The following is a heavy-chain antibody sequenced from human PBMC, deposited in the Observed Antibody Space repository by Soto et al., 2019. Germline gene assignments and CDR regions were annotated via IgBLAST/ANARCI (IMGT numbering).Heavy chain of an antibody. CDR3: ARAKKGIAAAENWFDP. V-gene: IGHV4-31*03. CDR2: IYYSGST. Sequence: QVQLQESGPGLVKPSQTLSLTCTVSGGSISSGGYYWSWIRQHPGKGLEWIGYIYYSGSTYYNPCIKGRVTISVDTSKNQFSLKLSSVTAADTAVYYCARAKKGIAAAENWFDPWGQGTLVTVSS. CDR1: GGSISSGGYY. J-gene: IGHJ5*02. D-gene: IGHD6-13*01.